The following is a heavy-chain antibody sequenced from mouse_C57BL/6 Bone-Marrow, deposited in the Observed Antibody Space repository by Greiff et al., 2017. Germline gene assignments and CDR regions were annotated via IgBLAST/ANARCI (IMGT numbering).Heavy chain of an antibody. CDR2: ILPGSGST. Sequence: QVQLQQSGAELMKPGASVKLSCKATGYTFTGYWIEWVKQRPGHGLEWIGEILPGSGSTNYNEKFKGKATFTADTSSKTAYMQLSILTTEDSAIYYCARWGYPYYYAMDYWGQGTSVTVSS. CDR1: GYTFTGYW. V-gene: IGHV1-9*01. CDR3: ARWGYPYYYAMDY. J-gene: IGHJ4*01. D-gene: IGHD2-2*01.